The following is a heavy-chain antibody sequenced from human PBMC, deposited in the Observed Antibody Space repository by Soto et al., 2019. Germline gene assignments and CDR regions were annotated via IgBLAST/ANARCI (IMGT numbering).Heavy chain of an antibody. CDR3: ARVTKYYDILTGYGSYGNWFDP. CDR2: IYHSGST. Sequence: QVQLQESGPGLVKPSGTLSLTCAVSSGCISSSNWWSWVRQPPGKGLEWIGEIYHSGSTNYNPSLKSRVTISVYKSKNQFSLKLSSVTAADTAVYYCARVTKYYDILTGYGSYGNWFDPWGQGTLVTVSS. V-gene: IGHV4-4*02. CDR1: SGCISSSNW. J-gene: IGHJ5*02. D-gene: IGHD3-9*01.